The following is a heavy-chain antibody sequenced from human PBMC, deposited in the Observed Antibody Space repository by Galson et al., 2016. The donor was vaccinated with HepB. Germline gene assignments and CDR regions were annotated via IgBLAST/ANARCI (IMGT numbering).Heavy chain of an antibody. CDR3: ASDTSASTRYDY. CDR2: IYYSGST. D-gene: IGHD3-9*01. CDR1: GGSITNGAYY. V-gene: IGHV4-30-4*01. J-gene: IGHJ4*02. Sequence: LSLTCTVSGGSITNGAYYWSWLRQPPGKGLEWIGYIYYSGSTYYNPSLKSRLSISIDTSKSQFSLNLSSVTAADTAVYYCASDTSASTRYDYWGQGTLVTVSS.